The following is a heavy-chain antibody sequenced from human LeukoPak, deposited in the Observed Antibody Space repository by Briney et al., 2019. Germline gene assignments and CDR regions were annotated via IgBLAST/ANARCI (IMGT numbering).Heavy chain of an antibody. CDR1: GYSINNGYY. V-gene: IGHV4-38-2*01. J-gene: IGHJ3*02. CDR2: MYYNRDT. Sequence: SETLSLTCVVSGYSINNGYYWGWIRQTPGKGLEWIGSMYYNRDTYYNPSLSSRVIMSIDTSKNVFSLKLNSVTAADTAVYYCAKPVYYYDSSAYFDAFDIWGQGTMVAVSS. D-gene: IGHD3-22*01. CDR3: AKPVYYYDSSAYFDAFDI.